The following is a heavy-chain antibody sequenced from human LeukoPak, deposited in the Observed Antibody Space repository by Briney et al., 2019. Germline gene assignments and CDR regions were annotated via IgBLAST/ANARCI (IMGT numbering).Heavy chain of an antibody. Sequence: SVKVSCKASGGTFSSYAISWVRQAPGQGLEWMGGIIPIFGTANYAQKFQGRVTITTDESTSTAYMELSSLRSEDTAVYYCARPSCSGSLRFQVAFDIWGQGTMVTVSS. J-gene: IGHJ3*02. CDR3: ARPSCSGSLRFQVAFDI. D-gene: IGHD1-26*01. V-gene: IGHV1-69*05. CDR2: IIPIFGTA. CDR1: GGTFSSYA.